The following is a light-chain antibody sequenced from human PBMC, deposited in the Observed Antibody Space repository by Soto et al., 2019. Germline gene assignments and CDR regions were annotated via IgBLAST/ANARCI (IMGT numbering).Light chain of an antibody. Sequence: AIRMTQSPSSLSASTGDTVTITCRASQDIGSVLAWYQQKPGTAPKVLISGASNLHGGVPSRFSGSGSRTDFTLTITHLQSDDFATYYCQQYNSYFMWTFGQGTKVDIK. V-gene: IGKV1-8*01. CDR3: QQYNSYFMWT. CDR2: GAS. J-gene: IGKJ1*01. CDR1: QDIGSV.